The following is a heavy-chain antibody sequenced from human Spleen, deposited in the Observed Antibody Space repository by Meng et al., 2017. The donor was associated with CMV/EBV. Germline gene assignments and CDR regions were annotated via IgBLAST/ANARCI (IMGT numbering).Heavy chain of an antibody. CDR1: GGPFSGDY. D-gene: IGHD6-13*01. J-gene: IGHJ5*01. CDR3: ARGARGYSSSWFQS. CDR2: INHSGRT. V-gene: IGHV4-34*01. Sequence: CAGYGGPFSGDYWTWIRQPPGKGLEWIGEINHSGRTNYNPSLKSRVTISEDTSKNQFSLRLSSVTAADTAVYFCARGARGYSSSWFQSWGQGTLVTVSS.